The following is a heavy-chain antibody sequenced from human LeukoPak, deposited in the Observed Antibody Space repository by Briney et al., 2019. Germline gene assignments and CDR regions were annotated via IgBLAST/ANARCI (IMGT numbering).Heavy chain of an antibody. CDR3: ARDRERVAGTRSEFDY. CDR1: GFTFSSYE. CDR2: ISSSGSTI. Sequence: PGGSLRLSCAASGFTFSSYEMNWVRQAPGKGLEWGSYISSSGSTIYYADSVRGRFTISRDNAKNSLYLQMNSLRAEDTAVYYCARDRERVAGTRSEFDYWGQGTLVTVSS. D-gene: IGHD6-19*01. J-gene: IGHJ4*02. V-gene: IGHV3-48*03.